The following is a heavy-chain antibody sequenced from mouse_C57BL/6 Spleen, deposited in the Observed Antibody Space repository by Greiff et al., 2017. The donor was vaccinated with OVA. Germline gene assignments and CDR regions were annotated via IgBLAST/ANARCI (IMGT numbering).Heavy chain of an antibody. Sequence: EVQLQESGGGLVQPGGSLRLSCAASGFTFTDYYMSWVRPPPGKALEWLGFIRNKANGYTTEYSASVKGRFTISRDNSQSILYLQMNALRAEDSATYYCASSIYDGYYGYAMDYWGQGTSVTVSS. CDR3: ASSIYDGYYGYAMDY. CDR1: GFTFTDYY. D-gene: IGHD2-3*01. J-gene: IGHJ4*01. CDR2: IRNKANGYTT. V-gene: IGHV7-3*01.